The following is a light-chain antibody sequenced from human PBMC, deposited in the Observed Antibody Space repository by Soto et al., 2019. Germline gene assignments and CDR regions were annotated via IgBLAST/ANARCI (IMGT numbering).Light chain of an antibody. CDR3: LLSDSGARV. CDR1: AGAVTSGHY. Sequence: QAVVTQEPSLTMSPGGTVTLTCDSSAGAVTSGHYPYWFQQKPGQAPRTLIYDTSSRHAWTPARFSGSLLGGRAALTLSGAQPEDEAAYYCLLSDSGARVFGGGTKLTVL. CDR2: DTS. V-gene: IGLV7-46*01. J-gene: IGLJ3*02.